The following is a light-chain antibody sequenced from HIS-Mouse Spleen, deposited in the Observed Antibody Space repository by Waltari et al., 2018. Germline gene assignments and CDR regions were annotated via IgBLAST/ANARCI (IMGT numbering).Light chain of an antibody. J-gene: IGLJ1*01. CDR2: DVS. Sequence: QSALTQPRSVSGSPGQSVTISCTGTSSDVGGYNYVSWYQQHPGKAPQLMIYDVSNRPSGVTDRCSGSKSGNTASLTISGLQAEDEADYYCCSYAGSYTVVFGTGTKVTVL. V-gene: IGLV2-11*01. CDR3: CSYAGSYTVV. CDR1: SSDVGGYNY.